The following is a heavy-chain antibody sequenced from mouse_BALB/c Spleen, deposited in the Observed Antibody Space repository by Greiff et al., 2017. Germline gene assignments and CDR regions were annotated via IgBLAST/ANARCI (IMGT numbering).Heavy chain of an antibody. CDR1: GYSITSDYA. CDR3: ARSGSGPLAY. CDR2: ISYSGST. Sequence: EVQLQQSGPGLVKPSQSLSLTCTVTGYSITSDYAWNWIRQFPGNKLEWMGYISYSGSTSYNPSLKSRISITRDTSKNQFFLQLNSVTTEDTATYYCARSGSGPLAYWGQGTLVTVSA. J-gene: IGHJ3*01. V-gene: IGHV3-2*02. D-gene: IGHD3-1*01.